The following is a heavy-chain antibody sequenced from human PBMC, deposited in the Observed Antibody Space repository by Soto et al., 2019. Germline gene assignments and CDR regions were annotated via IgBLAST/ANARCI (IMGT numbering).Heavy chain of an antibody. CDR2: IYYTGST. CDR3: ATSLVTSRARVDY. D-gene: IGHD1-26*01. J-gene: IGHJ4*02. V-gene: IGHV4-31*03. CDR1: GGSIYTGGFY. Sequence: SETLSLTCTVSGGSIYTGGFYWSWIRQLPGKGLEWLGYIYYTGSTQYTPSLKSRLSISTDTSDNQFSLRLNAVTAADTAVYYCATSLVTSRARVDYWGQGTPVTVSS.